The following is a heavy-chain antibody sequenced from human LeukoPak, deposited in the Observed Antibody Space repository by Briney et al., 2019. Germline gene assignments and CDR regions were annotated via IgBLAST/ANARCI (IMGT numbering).Heavy chain of an antibody. V-gene: IGHV3-48*03. CDR2: ISSSGSTI. J-gene: IGHJ4*02. Sequence: PGGSLRLSCAASGFTFSSYEMNWVRQAPGKGLEWVSYISSSGSTIYYADSVKGRFTISRDNSKNTLYLQMNSLRAEDTAVYYCAKDLGSRLGEKDYWGQGTLVTVSS. D-gene: IGHD3-16*01. CDR1: GFTFSSYE. CDR3: AKDLGSRLGEKDY.